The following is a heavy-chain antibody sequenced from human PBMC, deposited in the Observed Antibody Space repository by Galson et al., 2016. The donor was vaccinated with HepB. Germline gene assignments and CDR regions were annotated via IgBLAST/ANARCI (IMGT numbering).Heavy chain of an antibody. CDR2: IDPSDSYT. D-gene: IGHD1-14*01. Sequence: QSGAEVKKPGESLRISCKGSGYNFTSYWISWVRQMPGKGPEWMGRIDPSDSYTNYNPSFQGHVTISLDKSISDVYLEWSSLKASDNATYYCARQTYRVSDLDYWGRGTLVTVSS. CDR1: GYNFTSYW. V-gene: IGHV5-10-1*01. CDR3: ARQTYRVSDLDY. J-gene: IGHJ4*02.